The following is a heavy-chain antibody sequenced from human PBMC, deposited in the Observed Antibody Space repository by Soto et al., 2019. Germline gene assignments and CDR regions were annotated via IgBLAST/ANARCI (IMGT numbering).Heavy chain of an antibody. CDR2: ISYDGSNK. Sequence: PGGSLRLSCAASGFTFSSYGVHWVRQAPGKGLEWVAVISYDGSNKYYADSAKGRFTISRDNSKNTLYLQMNSLRAEDTAVYYCAKDPDSSGMVRGGPYFDYWGQGTLVTVSS. CDR1: GFTFSSYG. CDR3: AKDPDSSGMVRGGPYFDY. V-gene: IGHV3-30*18. J-gene: IGHJ4*02. D-gene: IGHD3-10*01.